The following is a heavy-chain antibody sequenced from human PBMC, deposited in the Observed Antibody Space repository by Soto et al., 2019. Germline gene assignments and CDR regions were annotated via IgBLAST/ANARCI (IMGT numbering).Heavy chain of an antibody. Sequence: EVQLVESGGGLVQPGGSVRLSCADSGFTFSTYWMTWVRQPPGKGLEWVANMDQDGSETYYVDSVRGRFTVSRDNARNSLYLQMNSLRVEDTAVYYCVCGGNFFIYWGQGTLVTVSP. CDR3: VCGGNFFIY. J-gene: IGHJ4*02. V-gene: IGHV3-7*01. CDR2: MDQDGSET. D-gene: IGHD3-16*01. CDR1: GFTFSTYW.